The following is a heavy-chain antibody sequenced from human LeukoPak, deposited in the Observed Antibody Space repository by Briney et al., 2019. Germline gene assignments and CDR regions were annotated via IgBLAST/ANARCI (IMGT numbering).Heavy chain of an antibody. CDR2: ISDNGRRT. J-gene: IGHJ4*02. Sequence: PGGSLRLSCAASGFTFSNFGLNWVRQAPGNGLEWVAFISDNGRRTYYLESVEGLFTISRDDSKNTLYLQMNSLRVEDTAVYYCARDRIGKYSIDYWGQGTLVTVSS. V-gene: IGHV3-33*08. CDR1: GFTFSNFG. CDR3: ARDRIGKYSIDY. D-gene: IGHD2-15*01.